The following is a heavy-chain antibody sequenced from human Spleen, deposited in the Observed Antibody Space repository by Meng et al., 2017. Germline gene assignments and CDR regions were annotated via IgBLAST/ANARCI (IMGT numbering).Heavy chain of an antibody. Sequence: GESLKISCAASGFTLIRYGFHWVRQAPGKGLDYYDGNNKYFGDSVKGRFTISRDDSKNTLYLQMNSLKVEDTAVYYCAKRPANWGFSDCWGQGTLVTVSS. CDR3: AKRPANWGFSDC. CDR1: GFTLIRYG. CDR2: YDGNNK. V-gene: IGHV3-30*02. D-gene: IGHD7-27*01. J-gene: IGHJ4*02.